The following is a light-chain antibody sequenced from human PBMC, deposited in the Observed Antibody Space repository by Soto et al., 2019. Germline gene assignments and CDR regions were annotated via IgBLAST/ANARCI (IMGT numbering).Light chain of an antibody. CDR2: YVS. V-gene: IGKV1-13*02. Sequence: AIQVTQSPSSLSASVGDRVTITCRASQDIRGALAWYQQKPGKAPKLLIYYVSTLESGVPSRFSGSGSWTEFTLTITSLQPEDFGTYYCQQFNSYPITFGHGTRLEIK. CDR3: QQFNSYPIT. J-gene: IGKJ5*01. CDR1: QDIRGA.